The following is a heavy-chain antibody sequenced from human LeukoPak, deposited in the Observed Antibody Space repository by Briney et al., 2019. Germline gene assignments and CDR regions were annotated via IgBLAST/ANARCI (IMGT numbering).Heavy chain of an antibody. V-gene: IGHV3-30*04. CDR1: GFTFSSYA. J-gene: IGHJ4*02. CDR3: ARGPDYGDYVY. CDR2: ISYDGSNK. Sequence: GGSLRLSCAASGFTFSSYAMHWVRQAPGKGLVWVAVISYDGSNKYYADSVKGRFTISRDNSKNTLYLQMNSLRAEDTAVYYCARGPDYGDYVYWGQGTLVTVSS. D-gene: IGHD4-17*01.